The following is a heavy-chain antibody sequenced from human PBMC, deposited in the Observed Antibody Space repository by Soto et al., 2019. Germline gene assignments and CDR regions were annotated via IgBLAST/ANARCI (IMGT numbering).Heavy chain of an antibody. D-gene: IGHD3-10*01. V-gene: IGHV4-31*03. J-gene: IGHJ4*02. Sequence: QVQLQESGPGLVKPSQTLSLTCTVSGGSISSGGYYWSWIRQHPGKGLEWIGYIYYSGSTYYNPSLKSRVXXXVXXSKNQFSLKLSSVTAADTAVYYCARGVTMVRGVIHTPDFDYWGQGTLVTVSS. CDR2: IYYSGST. CDR1: GGSISSGGYY. CDR3: ARGVTMVRGVIHTPDFDY.